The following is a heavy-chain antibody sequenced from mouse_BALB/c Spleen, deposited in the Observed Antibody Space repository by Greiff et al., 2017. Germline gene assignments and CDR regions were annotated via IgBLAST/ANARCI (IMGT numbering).Heavy chain of an antibody. V-gene: IGHV5-9-4*01. CDR1: GFTFSSYA. CDR2: ISSGGSYT. J-gene: IGHJ4*01. Sequence: EVMLVESGGGLVKPGGSLKLSCAASGFTFSSYAMSWVRQSPEKRLEWVAEISSGGSYTYYPDTVTVRFTISSDNAKNNLYLQMSSLKSEDTAMYYCARGYGNPYYYAMDYWGQGTSVTVSS. CDR3: ARGYGNPYYYAMDY. D-gene: IGHD2-1*01.